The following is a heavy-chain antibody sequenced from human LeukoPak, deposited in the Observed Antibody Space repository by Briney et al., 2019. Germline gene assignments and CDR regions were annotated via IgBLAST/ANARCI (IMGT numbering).Heavy chain of an antibody. CDR2: ISGSGGST. V-gene: IGHV3-23*01. CDR3: ARDDFDY. J-gene: IGHJ4*02. Sequence: GGSLRLSCAASGFTFSSYGMSWVRQPPGKGLEWVSSISGSGGSTSHADSVKGRFTISRDISKNTLYLQMNSLRAEDTAVYYCARDDFDYWGQGTLVTVSS. CDR1: GFTFSSYG.